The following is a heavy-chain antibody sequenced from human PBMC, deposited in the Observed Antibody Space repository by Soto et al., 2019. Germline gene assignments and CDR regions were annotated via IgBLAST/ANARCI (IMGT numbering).Heavy chain of an antibody. CDR3: ASHYDMWSGYLTPVDY. CDR1: GYTFSDYY. V-gene: IGHV3-11*01. D-gene: IGHD3-3*01. J-gene: IGHJ4*02. Sequence: QVQLVESGGDLVKPGGSLRLSCAASGYTFSDYYMSWIRQAPGKGLEWISYIDTSGTKIYYADSVKGRFTITRDKAKNSLYLEMNSLRDEDTAVYYCASHYDMWSGYLTPVDYWGQGTLVTDAS. CDR2: IDTSGTKI.